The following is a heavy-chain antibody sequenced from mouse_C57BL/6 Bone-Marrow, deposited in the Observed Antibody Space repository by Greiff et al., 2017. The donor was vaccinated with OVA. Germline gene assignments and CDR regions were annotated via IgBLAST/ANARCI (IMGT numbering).Heavy chain of an antibody. Sequence: EVNLVESGGGLVQPGGSLKLSCAASGFTFSDYYMYWVRQTPEKRLEWVAYISNGGGSTYYPDTVKGRFTISRDNAKNTLYLQMSRLKSEDTAMYYCARHDWDGFDYWGQGTTLTVSS. CDR3: ARHDWDGFDY. D-gene: IGHD4-1*01. CDR2: ISNGGGST. V-gene: IGHV5-12*01. CDR1: GFTFSDYY. J-gene: IGHJ2*01.